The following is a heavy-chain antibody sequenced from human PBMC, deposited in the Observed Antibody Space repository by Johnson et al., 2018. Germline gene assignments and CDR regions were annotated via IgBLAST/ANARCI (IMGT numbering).Heavy chain of an antibody. CDR1: GGSINNYY. V-gene: IGHV4-59*01. CDR2: IYYSGSP. Sequence: QVQLVESGPGLVKPSETLSLTCTVSGGSINNYYWSWIRQPPGKGLEWIGYIYYSGSPNYHPSLKSRFTISVDTSKNQFTLKLSSVTAADTAVYYCARWTLRPVDAFDIWGQGTMVTVSS. D-gene: IGHD3-3*01. J-gene: IGHJ3*02. CDR3: ARWTLRPVDAFDI.